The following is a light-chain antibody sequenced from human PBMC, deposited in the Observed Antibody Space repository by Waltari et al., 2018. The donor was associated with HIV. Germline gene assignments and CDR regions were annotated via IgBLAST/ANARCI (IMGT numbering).Light chain of an antibody. Sequence: QSVLTQPPSASGTPGQRVTISCSGSSSNIGDTPVNWYQHLPGTAPKLLIYTNTQRPSGVPDRFSGSKSGTSASLAISGLQSEDEADYYCATWDDSLNGHVVFGGGTKLTVL. CDR2: TNT. CDR1: SSNIGDTP. V-gene: IGLV1-44*01. J-gene: IGLJ2*01. CDR3: ATWDDSLNGHVV.